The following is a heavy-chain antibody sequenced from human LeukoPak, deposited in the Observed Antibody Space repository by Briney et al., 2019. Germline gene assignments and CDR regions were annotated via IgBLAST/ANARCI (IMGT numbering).Heavy chain of an antibody. D-gene: IGHD2-15*01. CDR1: GFTFSSYW. Sequence: GGSLRLSCAASGFTFSSYWMSWVRQAPGKGLEWVANIKQDGSEKYYVDSVKGRFTISRDSAKNSLYLQMNSLRAEDTAVYYCARGPRQIVATKWFDPWGQGTLVTVSS. CDR2: IKQDGSEK. CDR3: ARGPRQIVATKWFDP. J-gene: IGHJ5*02. V-gene: IGHV3-7*01.